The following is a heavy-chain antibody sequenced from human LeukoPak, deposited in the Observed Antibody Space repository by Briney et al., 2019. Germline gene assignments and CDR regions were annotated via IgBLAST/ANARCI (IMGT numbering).Heavy chain of an antibody. D-gene: IGHD2-2*01. V-gene: IGHV1-2*02. CDR3: ARSSREYQLPAWRV. CDR1: GYTFTVYY. CDR2: INPNSGGT. J-gene: IGHJ4*02. Sequence: ASVKVSCKPSGYTFTVYYMHWVRQAPGQGLEWMGWINPNSGGTNYAQKFQGRVTMPRDTSISTAYMELSRLRSDDTAVYFCARSSREYQLPAWRVWGQGTLVTVSS.